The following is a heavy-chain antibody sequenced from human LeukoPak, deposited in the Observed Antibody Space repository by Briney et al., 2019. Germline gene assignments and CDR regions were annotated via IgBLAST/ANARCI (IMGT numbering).Heavy chain of an antibody. J-gene: IGHJ4*02. D-gene: IGHD5-24*01. CDR3: AKEAYIDMATITPDY. Sequence: PGGSRRLSCAASGFTFSSYGMHWVRQAPGKGLEWVAVIWYDGSNKYYADSVKGRFTISRDNSKNTLYLQMNSLRAEDTAVYYCAKEAYIDMATITPDYWGQGTLVTVSS. V-gene: IGHV3-33*06. CDR1: GFTFSSYG. CDR2: IWYDGSNK.